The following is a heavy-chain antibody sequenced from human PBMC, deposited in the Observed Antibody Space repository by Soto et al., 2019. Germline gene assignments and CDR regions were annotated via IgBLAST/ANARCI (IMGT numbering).Heavy chain of an antibody. J-gene: IGHJ5*02. D-gene: IGHD3-22*01. Sequence: GGSLRLSCAASGFTFSCYAMSWVRQAPGKGLEWVSAISGSGGSTYYADSVKGRFTISRDNSKNTLYLQMNSLRAEDTAVYYCAKDYYYDSSGHNWFDPWGQGTLVTVSS. CDR2: ISGSGGST. V-gene: IGHV3-23*01. CDR1: GFTFSCYA. CDR3: AKDYYYDSSGHNWFDP.